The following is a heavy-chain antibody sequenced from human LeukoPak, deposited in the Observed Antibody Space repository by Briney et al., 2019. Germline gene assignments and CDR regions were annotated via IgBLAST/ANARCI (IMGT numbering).Heavy chain of an antibody. CDR3: ARSALVRALFDY. V-gene: IGHV3-21*01. J-gene: IGHJ4*02. Sequence: GGSLRLSCAASGFTFSSYSMNWVRQAPGKGLEWVSSISSSSSYIYYADSVKGRFTISRDNAKNSLYLQMNSLRAEDTAVYYRARSALVRALFDYWGQGTLVTVSS. CDR1: GFTFSSYS. CDR2: ISSSSSYI. D-gene: IGHD2-2*01.